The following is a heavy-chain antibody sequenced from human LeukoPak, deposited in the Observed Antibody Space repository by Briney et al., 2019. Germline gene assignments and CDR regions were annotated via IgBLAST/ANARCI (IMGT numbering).Heavy chain of an antibody. D-gene: IGHD3-9*01. CDR3: AKGRLRYFDWLPPGDAFDI. CDR2: IWYDGSNK. CDR1: GFTFSSYG. Sequence: GGSLRLSCAASGFTFSSYGMHWVRQAPGKGLEWVAVIWYDGSNKYYADSVKGRFTIPRDNSKNTLYLQMNSLRAEDTAVYYCAKGRLRYFDWLPPGDAFDIWGQGTMVTVSS. V-gene: IGHV3-33*06. J-gene: IGHJ3*02.